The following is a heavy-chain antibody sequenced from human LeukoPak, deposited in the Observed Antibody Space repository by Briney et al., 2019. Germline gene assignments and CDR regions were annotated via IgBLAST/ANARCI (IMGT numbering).Heavy chain of an antibody. CDR3: ASGRYSSGILPLFH. D-gene: IGHD6-19*01. V-gene: IGHV1-69*05. CDR2: IIPIFGTA. J-gene: IGHJ4*02. CDR1: GGTFSSYA. Sequence: ASVKVSCKASGGTFSSYAISWVRQAPGQGLEWMGGIIPIFGTANYAQKFQGRVTITTDESTSTAYMELSSLRSEDTAVYYCASGRYSSGILPLFHWGQGTLVTVSS.